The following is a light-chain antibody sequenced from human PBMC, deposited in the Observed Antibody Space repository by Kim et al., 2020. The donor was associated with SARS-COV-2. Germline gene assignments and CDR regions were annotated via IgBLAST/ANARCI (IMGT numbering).Light chain of an antibody. CDR1: RSNIGRNY. J-gene: IGLJ1*01. Sequence: RVTISCSGSRSNIGRNYVYWYQQVPGTAPKLLIRDTDQRPSGVPDRFSGSKSGTSASLAISGLRSEDEADYYCATWHDSLASYVFGTGTKVTVL. V-gene: IGLV1-47*01. CDR3: ATWHDSLASYV. CDR2: DTD.